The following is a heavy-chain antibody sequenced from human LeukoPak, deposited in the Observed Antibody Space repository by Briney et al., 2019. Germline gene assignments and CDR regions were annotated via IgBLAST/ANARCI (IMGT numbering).Heavy chain of an antibody. CDR1: GVTFSNAW. Sequence: GGSLRLSCAASGVTFSNAWMSWVRQAPGKGLEGVGRIKSKTDGGKTDYAAPVKGRFTISRDDSKNTLYLQMNSLKTEDTAVYYCTTPTRAQKTFDYWGQGTLVTVSS. J-gene: IGHJ4*02. V-gene: IGHV3-15*01. CDR2: IKSKTDGGKT. CDR3: TTPTRAQKTFDY.